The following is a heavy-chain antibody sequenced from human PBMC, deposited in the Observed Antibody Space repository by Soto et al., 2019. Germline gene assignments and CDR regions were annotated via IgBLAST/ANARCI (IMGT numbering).Heavy chain of an antibody. D-gene: IGHD6-13*01. Sequence: GGTLRLSCVASGFTFSSYAMSWVRQAPGKGLEWVSAIGGSGGSTYYVDSVKGRFTISRDKSKNTLYLQMNSLRAEDTAVYYCAKGTSSNWFYYFDYWGQGTLVTVSS. CDR3: AKGTSSNWFYYFDY. J-gene: IGHJ4*02. V-gene: IGHV3-23*01. CDR1: GFTFSSYA. CDR2: IGGSGGST.